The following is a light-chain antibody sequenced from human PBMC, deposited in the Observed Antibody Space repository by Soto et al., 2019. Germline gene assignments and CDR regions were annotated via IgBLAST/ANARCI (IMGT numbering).Light chain of an antibody. V-gene: IGKV1-39*01. Sequence: DIQMTQSPSSLSASVGDRVTITCRASQSISSYLNWYQQKPGKAPKLLIYSAYSLQSGVPSRFSGSGSGTDFTLTISSLQPEEFATYYCQQSDSTPITFGGGTKVEIK. CDR3: QQSDSTPIT. J-gene: IGKJ4*01. CDR2: SAY. CDR1: QSISSY.